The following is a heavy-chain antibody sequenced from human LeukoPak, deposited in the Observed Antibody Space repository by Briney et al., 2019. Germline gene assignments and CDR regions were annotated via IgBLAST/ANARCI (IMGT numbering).Heavy chain of an antibody. D-gene: IGHD2-2*01. CDR1: GGSFSGYY. J-gene: IGHJ4*02. CDR3: ASSPIVVVPAAVSLFDY. V-gene: IGHV4-34*01. CDR2: INHSGST. Sequence: KPSETLSLTCAVYGGSFSGYYWSWIRQPPGKGLEWIGEINHSGSTNYNPSLKCRVTISVDTSKNQFSLKLSSVTAADTAVYYCASSPIVVVPAAVSLFDYWGQGTLVTVSS.